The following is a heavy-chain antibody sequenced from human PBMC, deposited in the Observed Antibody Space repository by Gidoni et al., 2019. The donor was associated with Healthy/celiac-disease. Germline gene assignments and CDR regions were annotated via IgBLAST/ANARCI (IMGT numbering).Heavy chain of an antibody. D-gene: IGHD4-17*01. Sequence: QVQPKESGPGLVQTSETLSLTCTVPGGSISSYYWSWFRQPAGKGMEWIGRIYTSGSTNYHPSLKSRVTMSVDTSKNQFSLKLSSVTAADTAVYYCASESTVTRVFDYWGQGTLVTVSS. CDR1: GGSISSYY. J-gene: IGHJ4*02. V-gene: IGHV4-4*07. CDR2: IYTSGST. CDR3: ASESTVTRVFDY.